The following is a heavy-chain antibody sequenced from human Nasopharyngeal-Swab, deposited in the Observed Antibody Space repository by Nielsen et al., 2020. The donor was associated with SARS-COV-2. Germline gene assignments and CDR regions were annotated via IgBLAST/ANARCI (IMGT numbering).Heavy chain of an antibody. V-gene: IGHV5-51*01. CDR1: GYSFTSYW. CDR3: ARQMDYYGSGSPPGY. Sequence: GESLKISWKGSGYSFTSYWIGWVRQMPGKGLEWMGIIYPGDSDTRYSPSFQGQVTISADKSISTAYLQWSSLKASDTAMYYCARQMDYYGSGSPPGYWGQGTLVTVSS. D-gene: IGHD3-10*01. J-gene: IGHJ4*02. CDR2: IYPGDSDT.